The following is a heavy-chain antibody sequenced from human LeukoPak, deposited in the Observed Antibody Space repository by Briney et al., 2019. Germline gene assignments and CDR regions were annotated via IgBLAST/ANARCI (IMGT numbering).Heavy chain of an antibody. D-gene: IGHD6-19*01. CDR2: ISGGGGST. CDR3: ANAVAGLGDFDY. CDR1: GFAFSSYG. Sequence: GGSLRLSCAASGFAFSSYGMHWVRQAPGKGLEWVSAISGGGGSTYYADSVKGRFTISRDNSKNTLYLQMNSLRAEDTAVYYCANAVAGLGDFDYWGQGTLVTVSS. J-gene: IGHJ4*02. V-gene: IGHV3-23*01.